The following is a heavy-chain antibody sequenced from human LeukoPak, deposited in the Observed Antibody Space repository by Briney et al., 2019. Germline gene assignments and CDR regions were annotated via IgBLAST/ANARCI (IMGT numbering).Heavy chain of an antibody. CDR3: ARSARGVQIDY. CDR2: TNPNSGGT. D-gene: IGHD3-10*01. Sequence: ASVKVSCKASGYTFTGYYMHWVRQAPGQGLEWMGWTNPNSGGTNYAQKLQGRVTMTTDTSTSTAYMELRSLRSDDTAVYYCARSARGVQIDYWGQGTLVTVSS. V-gene: IGHV1-2*02. J-gene: IGHJ4*02. CDR1: GYTFTGYY.